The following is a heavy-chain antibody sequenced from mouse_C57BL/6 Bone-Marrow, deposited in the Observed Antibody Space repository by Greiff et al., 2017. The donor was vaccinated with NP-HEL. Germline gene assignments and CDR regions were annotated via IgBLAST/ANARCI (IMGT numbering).Heavy chain of an antibody. Sequence: QVQLQQPGAELVKPGASVKLSCKASGYTFTSYWMHWVKQRPGQGLEWIGMIHPNSGSTNYNEKFKSKATLTVDKSSSTAYMQLSSLTSEDSAVYYWARHGSFPYYFDYWGQGTTLTVSS. V-gene: IGHV1-64*01. D-gene: IGHD1-1*01. CDR1: GYTFTSYW. J-gene: IGHJ2*01. CDR3: ARHGSFPYYFDY. CDR2: IHPNSGST.